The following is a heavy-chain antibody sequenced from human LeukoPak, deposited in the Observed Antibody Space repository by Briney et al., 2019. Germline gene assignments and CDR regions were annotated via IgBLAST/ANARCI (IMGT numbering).Heavy chain of an antibody. J-gene: IGHJ3*02. Sequence: SETLSLTCTVSGGPISSYYWSWIRQPPGKGLEWIGYIYYSGSTNYNPSLKSRVTISVDTSKNQFSLKLSSVTAADTAVYYCARHVGGTGASSGYYRHHDAFDIWGQGTMVTVSS. V-gene: IGHV4-59*08. D-gene: IGHD3-22*01. CDR1: GGPISSYY. CDR3: ARHVGGTGASSGYYRHHDAFDI. CDR2: IYYSGST.